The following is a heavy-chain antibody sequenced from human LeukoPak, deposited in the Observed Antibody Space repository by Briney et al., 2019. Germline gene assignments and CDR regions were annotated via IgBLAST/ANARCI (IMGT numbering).Heavy chain of an antibody. J-gene: IGHJ6*02. CDR1: GFTFSSYS. Sequence: NPGGSLRLSCAASGFTFSSYSMNWVRQAPGKGLEWVSSISSSSSYAYYADSVKGRFTISRNNAKKSLYLQMNSVRDEDTAVYYCARDADKVLLWFGECCYGMDVWGQGTTVTVSS. V-gene: IGHV3-21*01. CDR2: ISSSSSYA. D-gene: IGHD3-10*01. CDR3: ARDADKVLLWFGECCYGMDV.